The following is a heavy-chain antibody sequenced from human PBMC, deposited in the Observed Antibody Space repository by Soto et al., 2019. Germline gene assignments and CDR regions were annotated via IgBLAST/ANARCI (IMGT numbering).Heavy chain of an antibody. V-gene: IGHV2-5*02. CDR2: IHWDDEK. CDR1: GFSLNTRGVG. D-gene: IGHD6-19*01. CDR3: AYRPVVLGSGWNFDF. J-gene: IGHJ4*02. Sequence: QITLKESGPTLVIPTQTLTLTCTFSGFSLNTRGVGVGWIRQPPGKALEWVALIHWDDEKRYSPSLRNTLTITKDTYKNQVVLIMTNMDPVDTATYYCAYRPVVLGSGWNFDFWGQGILVTVSS.